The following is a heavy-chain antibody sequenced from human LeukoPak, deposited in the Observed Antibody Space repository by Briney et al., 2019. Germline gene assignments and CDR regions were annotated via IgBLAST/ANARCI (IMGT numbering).Heavy chain of an antibody. CDR3: ARDLGPSRGFDF. Sequence: SQTLSLTCTVSGGSVSSGSYYWSWIRQPPGKGLGWIGYIYYSGSTNYNPSLKSRVTISVDTSKSQFALKLSSVTAADTAVYYCARDLGPSRGFDFWGQGTLVTVSS. V-gene: IGHV4-61*01. D-gene: IGHD3-10*01. J-gene: IGHJ4*02. CDR1: GGSVSSGSYY. CDR2: IYYSGST.